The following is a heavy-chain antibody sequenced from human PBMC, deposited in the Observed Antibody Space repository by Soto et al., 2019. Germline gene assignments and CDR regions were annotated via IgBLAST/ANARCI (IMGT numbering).Heavy chain of an antibody. D-gene: IGHD2-21*02. Sequence: QVQLVQSGAEEKKPGASVKVSCKASGYTFTSYAMHWVRQAPGQRLEWMGWINAGNGNTKYSQKFQGRVTITRYTSSSTASMELRSLRSEDTAVYYCARSIVVVTALDYWCQGTLVTVSS. V-gene: IGHV1-3*05. CDR2: INAGNGNT. CDR1: GYTFTSYA. J-gene: IGHJ4*02. CDR3: ARSIVVVTALDY.